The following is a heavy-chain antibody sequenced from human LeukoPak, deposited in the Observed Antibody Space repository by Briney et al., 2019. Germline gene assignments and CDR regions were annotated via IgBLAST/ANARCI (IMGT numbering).Heavy chain of an antibody. Sequence: PGGSLRLSCAASGFTFSSYWMSWVRQAPGKGLEWVANIKQDGSEKYYVDSVKGRFTISRDNAKNSLYLQMNSLRAEDTAVYYCAREYGDYSPWYYYYGMDVWGKGTTVTVSS. J-gene: IGHJ6*04. V-gene: IGHV3-7*03. CDR1: GFTFSSYW. CDR2: IKQDGSEK. D-gene: IGHD4-17*01. CDR3: AREYGDYSPWYYYYGMDV.